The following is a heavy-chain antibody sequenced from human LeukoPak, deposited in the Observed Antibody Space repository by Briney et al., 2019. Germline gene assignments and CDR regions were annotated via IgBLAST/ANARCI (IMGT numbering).Heavy chain of an antibody. CDR1: GFTFSSYS. D-gene: IGHD6-19*01. Sequence: GGSLRLSCAASGFTFSSYSMNWVRQAPGKGLEWVAVIWYDGSNKYYADSVKGRFTISRDNSKNTLYLQMNSLRAEDTAVYYCARPAVAGIYYFDYWGQGTLVTVSS. CDR2: IWYDGSNK. CDR3: ARPAVAGIYYFDY. J-gene: IGHJ4*02. V-gene: IGHV3-33*08.